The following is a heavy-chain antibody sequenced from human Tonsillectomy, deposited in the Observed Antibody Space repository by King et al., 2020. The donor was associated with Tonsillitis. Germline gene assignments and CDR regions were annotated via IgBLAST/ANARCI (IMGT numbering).Heavy chain of an antibody. J-gene: IGHJ4*02. V-gene: IGHV3-30*03. Sequence: VQLVESGGGVVQPGRSLRLSCAASGFTFNKNGMHWVRQAPGKGLEWVALISYDGSNKYYTDSVKGRFTISRDNSKNTLYLQMNSLRAEDTAVYYCETTGLIKEFSDYWGQGTLVTVSS. CDR1: GFTFNKNG. D-gene: IGHD1-14*01. CDR2: ISYDGSNK. CDR3: ETTGLIKEFSDY.